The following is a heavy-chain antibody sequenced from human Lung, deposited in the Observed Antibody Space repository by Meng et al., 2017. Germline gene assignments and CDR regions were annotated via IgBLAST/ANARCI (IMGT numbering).Heavy chain of an antibody. Sequence: QVHLVQFGAEVKKPGASVKLSCRASGYPFIDAYVHWVRQAPGQGLEWMGRIIPSSGDANSAQKFLGRVTLTWDTSISTAYMELSSLRSDDTAIYYCARDGGNYDFDYWGQGTLVTVSS. V-gene: IGHV1-2*06. J-gene: IGHJ4*02. CDR3: ARDGGNYDFDY. CDR2: IIPSSGDA. D-gene: IGHD1-7*01. CDR1: GYPFIDAY.